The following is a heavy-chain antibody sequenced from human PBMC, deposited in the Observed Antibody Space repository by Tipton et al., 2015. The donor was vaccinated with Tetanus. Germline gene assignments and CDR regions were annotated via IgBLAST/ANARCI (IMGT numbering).Heavy chain of an antibody. D-gene: IGHD1-1*01. CDR3: ARANNDIPKKGPFDS. CDR2: IYHSGST. V-gene: IGHV4-61*01. Sequence: TLSLTCIVSGGSVSRSSHYWSWIRQPPGKPLEWVGYIYHSGSTNYNPSLKSRVTISFGTSKSQFSLNLESVTAADTAVYYCARANNDIPKKGPFDSWGQGTLVIVSS. CDR1: GGSVSRSSHY. J-gene: IGHJ4*02.